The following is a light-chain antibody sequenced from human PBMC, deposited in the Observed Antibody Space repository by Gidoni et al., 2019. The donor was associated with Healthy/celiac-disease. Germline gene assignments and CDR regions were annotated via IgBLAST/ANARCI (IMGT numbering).Light chain of an antibody. CDR3: QQYGSSPSIT. CDR1: QSVSSSY. J-gene: IGKJ5*01. V-gene: IGKV3-20*01. Sequence: EMVLTQSPGTLSLSPGERATLSCRASQSVSSSYLAWYQQKPGQAPRLLISGASSRATGIPDRFSGSGSGTDFTLTISRLEPEDFAVYYCQQYGSSPSITFGQGTRLEIK. CDR2: GAS.